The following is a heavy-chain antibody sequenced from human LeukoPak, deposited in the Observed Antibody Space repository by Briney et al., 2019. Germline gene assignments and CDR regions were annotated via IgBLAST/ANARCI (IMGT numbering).Heavy chain of an antibody. Sequence: GGSLRLSCAASGITFSSYAMHWVRQAPGKGLEYVSSISSNGGNTYYANSVKGRFTISRDNSKNTLYLQMGSLRAEDMAAYYCARIRGGWYFDYWGQGTLVTVSS. CDR2: ISSNGGNT. CDR3: ARIRGGWYFDY. J-gene: IGHJ4*02. V-gene: IGHV3-64*01. D-gene: IGHD6-19*01. CDR1: GITFSSYA.